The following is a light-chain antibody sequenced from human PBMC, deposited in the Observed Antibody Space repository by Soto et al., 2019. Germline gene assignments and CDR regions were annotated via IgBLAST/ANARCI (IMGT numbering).Light chain of an antibody. CDR3: QSYNTNTQGWV. CDR1: SGNIASNF. J-gene: IGLJ3*02. CDR2: EDK. Sequence: NFMLTQPLSVSESPGKTLNISCTRSSGNIASNFVQWYQQRPGRAPTNVIFEDKERPSGVPDRFSGSIDSSSNSASLTISGLKTEDEGDYYCQSYNTNTQGWVFGGGTKLTVL. V-gene: IGLV6-57*04.